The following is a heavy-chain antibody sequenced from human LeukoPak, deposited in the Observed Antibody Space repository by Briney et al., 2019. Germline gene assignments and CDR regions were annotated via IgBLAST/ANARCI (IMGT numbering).Heavy chain of an antibody. CDR1: GYTFTSYG. J-gene: IGHJ4*02. CDR3: ARDRRRDVLMVYPGDFDY. V-gene: IGHV1-18*01. CDR2: ISAYNGNT. D-gene: IGHD2-8*01. Sequence: GASVKVSCKASGYTFTSYGISWVRQAPGQGLEWRGWISAYNGNTNYAQKLQGRVTMTTDTSTSTAYMELRSLRSDDTAVYYCARDRRRDVLMVYPGDFDYWGQGTLVTVSS.